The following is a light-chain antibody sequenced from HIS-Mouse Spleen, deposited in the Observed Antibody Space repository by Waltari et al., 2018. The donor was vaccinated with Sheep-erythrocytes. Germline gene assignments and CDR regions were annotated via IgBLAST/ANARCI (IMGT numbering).Light chain of an antibody. CDR3: QAWDSSTVV. V-gene: IGLV2-11*01. CDR2: DVS. J-gene: IGLJ2*01. Sequence: QSALTQPRSVSGSPGQSVTISCTGTSSDVGGYNHVSWYQQHPGKAPKLMIYDVSKRPSGVPDRFSGSKSGNTASLTISGTQAMDEADYYCQAWDSSTVVFGGGTKLTVL. CDR1: SSDVGGYNH.